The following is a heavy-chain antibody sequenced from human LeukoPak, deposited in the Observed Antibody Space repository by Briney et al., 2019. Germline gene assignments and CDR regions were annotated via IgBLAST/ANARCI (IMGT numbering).Heavy chain of an antibody. V-gene: IGHV3-74*01. J-gene: IGHJ3*01. D-gene: IGHD6-6*01. CDR3: ARSSYSSSSSV. CDR2: IGDGSST. Sequence: PGGSLRLSCAASGFTFSSYWMNWVRQAPGKGLVWVSRIGDGSSTTYADSVKGRFTISRDNAKNSLYLQINSLRAEDTAVYYCARSSYSSSSSVWGQGTMVTVSS. CDR1: GFTFSSYW.